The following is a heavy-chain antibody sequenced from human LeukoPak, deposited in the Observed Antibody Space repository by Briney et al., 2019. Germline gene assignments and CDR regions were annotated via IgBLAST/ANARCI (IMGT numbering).Heavy chain of an antibody. CDR1: GGTCSSYA. V-gene: IGHV1-69*13. J-gene: IGHJ4*02. CDR2: IIPIFGTA. CDR3: ARGGSTSAYFDY. D-gene: IGHD2-2*01. Sequence: GASVKVSCKASGGTCSSYAISWVRQAPGQGLEWMGGIIPIFGTANYAQKFQGRVTITADESTSTAYMELSSLRSEDTAVYYCARGGSTSAYFDYWGQGTLVTVSS.